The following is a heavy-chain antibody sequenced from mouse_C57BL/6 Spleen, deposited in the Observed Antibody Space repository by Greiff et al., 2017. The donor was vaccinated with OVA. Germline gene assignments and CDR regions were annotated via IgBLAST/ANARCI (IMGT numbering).Heavy chain of an antibody. J-gene: IGHJ4*01. CDR2: ISSGSSTI. CDR3: ARRYGYDYAMDY. V-gene: IGHV5-17*01. Sequence: EVKLLESGGGLVKPGGSLKLSCAASGFTFSDYGMHWVRQAPEKGLEWVAYISSGSSTIYYADTVKGRFTISRDNAKNTLFLQMTSLRSEDTAMYYCARRYGYDYAMDYWGQGTSVTVSS. D-gene: IGHD2-2*01. CDR1: GFTFSDYG.